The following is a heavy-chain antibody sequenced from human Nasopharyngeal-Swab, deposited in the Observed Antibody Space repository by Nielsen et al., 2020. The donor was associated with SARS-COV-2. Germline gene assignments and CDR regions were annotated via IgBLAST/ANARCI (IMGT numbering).Heavy chain of an antibody. J-gene: IGHJ2*01. Sequence: GGSLRLTCAASGFTFSGYAMSWVRQAPGKGLEWVSAIGGTGGSTYYADSVKGQFTISRDNSKNTLYLQMNSLRAEDTAVYYCAKDRGCSGGNCYVHWYFDLWGRGTLVTVSS. V-gene: IGHV3-23*01. CDR1: GFTFSGYA. CDR3: AKDRGCSGGNCYVHWYFDL. D-gene: IGHD2-15*01. CDR2: IGGTGGST.